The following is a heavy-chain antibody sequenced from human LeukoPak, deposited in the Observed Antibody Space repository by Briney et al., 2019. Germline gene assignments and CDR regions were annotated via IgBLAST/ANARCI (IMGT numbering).Heavy chain of an antibody. V-gene: IGHV4-59*01. CDR2: IYYSGST. J-gene: IGHJ6*02. CDR1: GGSISSYY. Sequence: PSETLSLTCTVSGGSISSYYWSWIRQPPGKGLEGIGYIYYSGSTNYNPSLKSRVTISVDTSKNQFSLKLSSVTAADTAVYYCARGPYCSSTSCYDPNGGYYYGMDVWGQGTTVTVSS. D-gene: IGHD2-2*01. CDR3: ARGPYCSSTSCYDPNGGYYYGMDV.